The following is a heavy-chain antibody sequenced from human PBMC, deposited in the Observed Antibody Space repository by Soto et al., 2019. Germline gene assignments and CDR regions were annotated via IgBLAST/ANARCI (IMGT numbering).Heavy chain of an antibody. CDR1: GGTFSSYT. CDR3: ARGNHRWLQLWYFDL. J-gene: IGHJ2*01. V-gene: IGHV1-69*12. CDR2: IILIFGTA. Sequence: QVQLVQSGAEVKKPGSSVTVSCKASGGTFSSYTISWVRQAPGQGLEWMGGIILIFGTANYAQKFQGRVTITADESTSTADMELSSLRSEDTAVYYCARGNHRWLQLWYFDLWGRGTLVTVSS. D-gene: IGHD5-12*01.